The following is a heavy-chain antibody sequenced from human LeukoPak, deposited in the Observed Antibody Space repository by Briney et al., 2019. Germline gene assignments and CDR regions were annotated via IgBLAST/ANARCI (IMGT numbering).Heavy chain of an antibody. V-gene: IGHV3-53*01. CDR3: ARGGSGYSSGSDAFDI. D-gene: IGHD6-19*01. Sequence: PGGSLRLSCAASGFTVSSNYMSWVRQAPGKGLEWVSVIYSGGSTYYADSVKGRFTISRDNSKNTLYLQMNSLRAEDTAVYYCARGGSGYSSGSDAFDIWGQGTTVTFSS. CDR1: GFTVSSNY. J-gene: IGHJ3*02. CDR2: IYSGGST.